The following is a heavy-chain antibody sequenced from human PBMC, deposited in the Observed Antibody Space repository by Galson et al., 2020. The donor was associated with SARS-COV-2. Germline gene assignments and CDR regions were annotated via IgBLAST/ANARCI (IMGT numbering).Heavy chain of an antibody. J-gene: IGHJ4*02. D-gene: IGHD4-17*01. Sequence: GGSLRLSCAASGFTFSSYEMNWVRQAPGKGLEWVSYISYSGSSIFYADYVKGRFTISRDNAKKSLYLQMNSLRAEDTAVYYCATEGPGWGTTEQWGQGTLVTVSS. CDR1: GFTFSSYE. CDR2: ISYSGSSI. V-gene: IGHV3-48*03. CDR3: ATEGPGWGTTEQ.